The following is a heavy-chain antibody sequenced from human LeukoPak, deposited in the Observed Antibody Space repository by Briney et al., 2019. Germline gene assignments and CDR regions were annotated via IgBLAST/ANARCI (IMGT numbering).Heavy chain of an antibody. CDR3: AKVTGDYYDTSGAFDY. CDR1: GFIFSSYG. CDR2: IWHDGSND. D-gene: IGHD3-22*01. J-gene: IGHJ4*02. V-gene: IGHV3-33*06. Sequence: PGGSLRLSCAASGFIFSSYGMHWVRQAPSKGLEWVARIWHDGSNDDYADSVKGRFTISRDNSKNTLYLQMNSLRAEDTAIYYCAKVTGDYYDTSGAFDYWGQGTLVTVSS.